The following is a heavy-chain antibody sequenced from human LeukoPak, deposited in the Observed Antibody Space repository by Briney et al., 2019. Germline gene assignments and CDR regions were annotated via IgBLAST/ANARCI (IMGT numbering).Heavy chain of an antibody. J-gene: IGHJ6*03. CDR2: IYYSGST. CDR1: GGSISSGSYY. Sequence: PSETLSLTCTVSGGSISSGSYYWSWIRQPAGKGLEWIGYIYYSGSTNYNPSLKSRVTISVDTSKNQFSLKLSSVTAADTAVYYCARTYYGSGSLYYYYYYMDVWGKGTTVTVSS. CDR3: ARTYYGSGSLYYYYYYMDV. V-gene: IGHV4-61*10. D-gene: IGHD3-10*01.